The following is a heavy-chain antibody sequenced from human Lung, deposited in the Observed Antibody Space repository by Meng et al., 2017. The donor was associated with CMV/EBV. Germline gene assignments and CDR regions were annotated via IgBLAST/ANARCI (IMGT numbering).Heavy chain of an antibody. Sequence: GESLKISCAASGFNVGTYWMTWVRQAPGKGLQWVANINQEGNWRAYVDSVKGRFTISRDNARNSVYLQMNSLRPEDTGVFYCARVPSSGYSPVDSWGSGTMVTVSS. CDR3: ARVPSSGYSPVDS. J-gene: IGHJ4*02. D-gene: IGHD3-22*01. CDR2: INQEGNWR. V-gene: IGHV3-7*04. CDR1: GFNVGTYW.